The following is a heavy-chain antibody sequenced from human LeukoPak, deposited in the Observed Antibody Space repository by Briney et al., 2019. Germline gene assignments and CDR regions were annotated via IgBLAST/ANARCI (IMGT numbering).Heavy chain of an antibody. CDR2: INPNSGGT. Sequence: ASVKVSCKASGYTFTGYYMHWVRQAPGQGLELMGQINPNSGGTNYAQKFQGRVTMTRDTSISTAYMELSRLRSDDTAVYYCARGDIVATPNLFFDYWGQGTLVTVSS. D-gene: IGHD5-12*01. J-gene: IGHJ4*02. CDR3: ARGDIVATPNLFFDY. CDR1: GYTFTGYY. V-gene: IGHV1-2*06.